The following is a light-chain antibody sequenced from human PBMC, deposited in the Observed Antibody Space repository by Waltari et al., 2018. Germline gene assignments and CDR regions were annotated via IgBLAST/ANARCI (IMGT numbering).Light chain of an antibody. V-gene: IGKV1-5*01. J-gene: IGKJ2*01. CDR2: HAS. CDR1: QSISSW. CDR3: QQYNSYSYT. Sequence: DIQMTQSPSTLSASVGDRVTITCRASQSISSWLAWYQQKPGKAPKLLLYHASSLESGVPSRFSGSGSETEFTLTISSLQPDDFVTYYCQQYNSYSYTFGQGTKLEIK.